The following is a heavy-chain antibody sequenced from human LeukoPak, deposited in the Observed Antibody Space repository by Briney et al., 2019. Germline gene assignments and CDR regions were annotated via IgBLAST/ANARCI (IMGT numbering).Heavy chain of an antibody. D-gene: IGHD2-2*01. V-gene: IGHV4-34*01. CDR1: GGSFSGYY. J-gene: IGHJ4*02. CDR3: ASRPFPASLVY. Sequence: SETLSLTCAVYGGSFSGYYWSWIRQPPGKGLEWIGEINHSGSTNYNPSLKSRVTISVDTSKNQFSLKLRSVTAADRAVYYCASRPFPASLVYWGQGTLVTVSS. CDR2: INHSGST.